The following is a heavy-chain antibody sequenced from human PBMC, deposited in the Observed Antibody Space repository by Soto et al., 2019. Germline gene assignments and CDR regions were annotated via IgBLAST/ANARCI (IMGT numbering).Heavy chain of an antibody. CDR1: GYTFTSYG. Sequence: ASVKVSCKASGYTFTSYGISWVRQAPGQGLEWMGWIGAYNGNTNYAQKLQGRVTMTTDTSTSTAYMELRSLRSDDTAVYYCARVTIFGVEHRAYNWFDPWGQGTLVTVSS. D-gene: IGHD3-3*01. CDR2: IGAYNGNT. J-gene: IGHJ5*02. CDR3: ARVTIFGVEHRAYNWFDP. V-gene: IGHV1-18*01.